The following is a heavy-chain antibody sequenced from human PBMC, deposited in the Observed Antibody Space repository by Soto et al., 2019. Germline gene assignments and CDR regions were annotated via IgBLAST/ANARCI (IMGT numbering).Heavy chain of an antibody. CDR2: IWYDGSKK. J-gene: IGHJ4*02. D-gene: IGHD1-1*01. CDR1: GITFSNAG. CDR3: VRTIQPGTTTYFDC. Sequence: GGSLRLSCAASGITFSNAGMNWVRQAPGKGLEWVAVIWYDGSKKYYADSVKGRFTISRDNSKNTLYLQMSSLEIEDTAVYFCVRTIQPGTTTYFDCWGQGTLVTVSS. V-gene: IGHV3-33*08.